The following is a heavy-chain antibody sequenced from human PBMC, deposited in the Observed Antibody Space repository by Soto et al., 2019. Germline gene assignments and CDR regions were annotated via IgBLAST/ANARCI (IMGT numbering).Heavy chain of an antibody. CDR3: ARLLTYYYGSGSPEDV. J-gene: IGHJ6*02. CDR1: GGSVSSGSYY. CDR2: IYYSGST. Sequence: SETLSLTCTVSGGSVSSGSYYWSWIRQPPGKGLEWIGYIYYSGSTNYNPSLKSLVTISVDTSKNQFSLKLSTVTAADTAVYYCARLLTYYYGSGSPEDVWGQGTTVTVSS. V-gene: IGHV4-61*01. D-gene: IGHD3-10*01.